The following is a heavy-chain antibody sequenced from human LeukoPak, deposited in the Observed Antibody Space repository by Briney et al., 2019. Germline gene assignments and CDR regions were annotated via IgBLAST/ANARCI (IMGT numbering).Heavy chain of an antibody. Sequence: SETLSLTCAVSGGSISSSNWWSWVRQPPGKGLVWIGEIYHSGSTNYNPSLKSRVTISVDKSKNQFSLKLSSVTAADTAVYYCARGGGYGSGSYYTDWYFDLWGRGTLVTVSS. V-gene: IGHV4-4*02. CDR1: GGSISSSNW. CDR3: ARGGGYGSGSYYTDWYFDL. D-gene: IGHD3-10*01. J-gene: IGHJ2*01. CDR2: IYHSGST.